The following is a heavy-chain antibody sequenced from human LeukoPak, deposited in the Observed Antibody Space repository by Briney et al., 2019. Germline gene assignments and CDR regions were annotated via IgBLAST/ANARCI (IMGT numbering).Heavy chain of an antibody. CDR2: INHSGST. D-gene: IGHD6-19*01. V-gene: IGHV4-34*01. CDR3: ARAGSGYYYYYGMDV. CDR1: GGSFSGYY. J-gene: IGHJ6*02. Sequence: SETLSLTCAVYGGSFSGYYWSWIRQAPGKGLEWIGEINHSGSTNYNPSLKSRVTISVDTSKNQFSLKLSSVTAADTAVYYCARAGSGYYYYYGMDVWGQGTTVTVSS.